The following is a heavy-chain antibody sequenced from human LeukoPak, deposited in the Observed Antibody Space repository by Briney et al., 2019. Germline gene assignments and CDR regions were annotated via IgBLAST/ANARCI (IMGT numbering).Heavy chain of an antibody. V-gene: IGHV3-23*01. J-gene: IGHJ6*03. D-gene: IGHD6-6*01. Sequence: PGRSLRLSCAASAFIFSDYAMHWVRQAPGKGLEWVSAISGSGGSTYYADSVKGRFTISRDNSKNTLYLQMNSLRAEDTAVYYCATRRVAARPGYYYYYMDVWGKGTTVTVSS. CDR2: ISGSGGST. CDR1: AFIFSDYA. CDR3: ATRRVAARPGYYYYYMDV.